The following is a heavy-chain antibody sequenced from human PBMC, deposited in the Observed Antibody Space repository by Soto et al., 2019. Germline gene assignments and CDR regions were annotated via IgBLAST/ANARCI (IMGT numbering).Heavy chain of an antibody. D-gene: IGHD2-2*01. CDR3: ARDLMNCSSTSCLRWFDP. Sequence: QVQLVQSGAEVKKPGSSVKVSCKASGGTFSSYTISWVRQAPGQGLEWMGRIIPILGIANYAQKFQGRVTITADKSTSTDYMELSSLRSEDTAVYYCARDLMNCSSTSCLRWFDPWGQGTLVTVSS. CDR2: IIPILGIA. CDR1: GGTFSSYT. J-gene: IGHJ5*02. V-gene: IGHV1-69*08.